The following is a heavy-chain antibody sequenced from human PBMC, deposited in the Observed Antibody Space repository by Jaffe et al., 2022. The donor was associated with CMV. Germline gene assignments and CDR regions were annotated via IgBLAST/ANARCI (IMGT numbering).Heavy chain of an antibody. D-gene: IGHD4-17*01. CDR2: ISWNSGSI. CDR3: ATGPDPTVTTRDPYYYYYGMDV. CDR1: GFTFDDYA. V-gene: IGHV3-9*01. J-gene: IGHJ6*02. Sequence: EVQLVESGGGLVQPGRSLRLSCAASGFTFDDYAMHWVRQAPGKGLEWVSGISWNSGSIGYADSVKGRFTISRDNAKNSLYLQMNSLRAEDTALYYCATGPDPTVTTRDPYYYYYGMDVWGQGTTVTVSS.